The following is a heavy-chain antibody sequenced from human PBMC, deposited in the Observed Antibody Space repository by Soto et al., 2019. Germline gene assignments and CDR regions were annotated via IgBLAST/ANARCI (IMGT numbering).Heavy chain of an antibody. V-gene: IGHV1-69*13. CDR3: ARDGTFRDYGDYVPYYFDY. D-gene: IGHD4-17*01. CDR2: IIPIFGTA. J-gene: IGHJ4*02. CDR1: GGTFSSYA. Sequence: ASVKVSCKASGGTFSSYAISWVRQAPGQGLEWMGGIIPIFGTANYAQKFQGRVTITADESTSTAYMELSSLRSEDTAVYYCARDGTFRDYGDYVPYYFDYWGQGTPVTVSS.